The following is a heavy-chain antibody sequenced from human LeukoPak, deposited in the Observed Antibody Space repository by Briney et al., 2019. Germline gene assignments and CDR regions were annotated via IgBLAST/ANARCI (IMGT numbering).Heavy chain of an antibody. J-gene: IGHJ4*02. CDR3: ARVYSGADN. CDR1: GFTFSIYS. D-gene: IGHD5-12*01. CDR2: VSSSSSYI. V-gene: IGHV3-21*01. Sequence: GGSLRLSCAASGFTFSIYSMNWVRQAPGKGLEWISSVSSSSSYIHFADSVKGRFTISGDNAKNSLYLQMNSLRAEDTAVYYCARVYSGADNWGQGTLVTVSS.